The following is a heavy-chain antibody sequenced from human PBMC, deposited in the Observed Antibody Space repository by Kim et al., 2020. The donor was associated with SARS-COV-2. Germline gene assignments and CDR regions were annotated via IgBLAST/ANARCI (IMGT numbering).Heavy chain of an antibody. D-gene: IGHD5-18*01. Sequence: GGSLRLSCAASGFTFSSYAMHWVRQAPGKGLEWVAVIWYDGSNKYYADSVKGRFTISRDNSKNTLYLQMNSLRAEDTAVYYCAKDKGPPRRGYSYGWDTEWYFDLWGRGTLVTVSS. CDR3: AKDKGPPRRGYSYGWDTEWYFDL. CDR2: IWYDGSNK. CDR1: GFTFSSYA. J-gene: IGHJ2*01. V-gene: IGHV3-33*06.